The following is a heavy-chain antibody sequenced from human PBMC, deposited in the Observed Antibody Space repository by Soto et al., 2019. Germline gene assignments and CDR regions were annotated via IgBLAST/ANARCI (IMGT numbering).Heavy chain of an antibody. J-gene: IGHJ2*01. D-gene: IGHD2-21*02. CDR2: IIPIFGTA. CDR3: ARWGCGGDCYGNWYFDL. V-gene: IGHV1-69*01. Sequence: QVQLVQSGAEVKKPGSSVKVSCKASGGTFSSYAISWVRQAPGQGLEWMGGIIPIFGTANYAQKFQGRVTITADESTSPAYMERSSLRSEDTAVYYCARWGCGGDCYGNWYFDLWGRCTLVTVSS. CDR1: GGTFSSYA.